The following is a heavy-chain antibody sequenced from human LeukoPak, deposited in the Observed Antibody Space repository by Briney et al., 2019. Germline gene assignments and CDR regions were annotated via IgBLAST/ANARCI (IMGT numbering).Heavy chain of an antibody. Sequence: GGSLRLSCAASGFTFSTYCMHWVRQAPGKGLVWVSHINSDGSITSYADSVKGRFTISRDNAKNTLYLQMNSLRAEDTAVYYCARDAVDTANAVWGQGTTVTVS. V-gene: IGHV3-74*01. J-gene: IGHJ6*02. D-gene: IGHD5-18*01. CDR3: ARDAVDTANAV. CDR2: INSDGSIT. CDR1: GFTFSTYC.